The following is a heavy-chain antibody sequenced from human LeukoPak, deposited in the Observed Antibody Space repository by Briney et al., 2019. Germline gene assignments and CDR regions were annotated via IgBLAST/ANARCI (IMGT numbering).Heavy chain of an antibody. CDR2: IIPILGIA. J-gene: IGHJ3*02. D-gene: IGHD6-13*01. V-gene: IGHV1-69*04. CDR3: ARDQGGKYSTRPGAFDI. CDR1: GGTFSSYA. Sequence: SVKVSCKASGGTFSSYAISWARQAPGQGLEWMGRIIPILGIANYAQKFQGRVTITADKSTSTAYMELSSLRSEDTAVYYCARDQGGKYSTRPGAFDIWGQGTMVTVSS.